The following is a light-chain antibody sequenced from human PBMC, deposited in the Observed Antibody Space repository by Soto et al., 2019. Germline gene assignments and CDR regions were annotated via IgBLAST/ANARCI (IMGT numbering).Light chain of an antibody. CDR2: EVS. J-gene: IGLJ1*01. CDR1: SRDVGGYNY. CDR3: SSYTSSSPYV. Sequence: QSALTQPAAVSGSPGQSITISCTGTSRDVGGYNYVSWYQQQPGKAPKLMIYEVSNRPSGVSNRFSGSKSGNTASLTISGLQAEDEADYYCSSYTSSSPYVFGTGTRSPS. V-gene: IGLV2-14*01.